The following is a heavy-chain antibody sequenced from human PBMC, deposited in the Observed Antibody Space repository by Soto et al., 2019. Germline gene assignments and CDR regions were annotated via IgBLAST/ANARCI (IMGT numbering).Heavy chain of an antibody. CDR3: ATENWFMRTQQSDY. V-gene: IGHV1-24*01. CDR1: GYTLTELS. CDR2: FDPEDGET. J-gene: IGHJ4*02. D-gene: IGHD3-9*01. Sequence: ASVKVSCKVSGYTLTELSMHWVRQAPGKGLEWMGGFDPEDGETIYAQKFQGRVTMTEDTSTDTAYMELSSLRSEDTAVYYCATENWFMRTQQSDYWGQGTLVTVSS.